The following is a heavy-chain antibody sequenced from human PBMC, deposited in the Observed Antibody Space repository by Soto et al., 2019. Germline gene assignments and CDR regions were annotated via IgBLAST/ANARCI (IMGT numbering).Heavy chain of an antibody. Sequence: APVKVSCQISEYTLTELSMNWVRQAPGKVLEWLGGFDPEDGETIYAQKFQGRVTMTENTSTDTAYMELCSLRSEDTAVYYCATGLQCPIYWAQG. CDR1: EYTLTELS. CDR3: ATGLQCPIY. V-gene: IGHV1-24*01. D-gene: IGHD4-4*01. CDR2: FDPEDGET. J-gene: IGHJ4*02.